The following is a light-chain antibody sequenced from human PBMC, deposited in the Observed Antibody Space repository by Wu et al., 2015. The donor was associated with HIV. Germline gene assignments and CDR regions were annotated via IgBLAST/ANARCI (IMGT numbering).Light chain of an antibody. V-gene: IGKV1-13*02. CDR1: QGISSA. J-gene: IGKJ5*01. CDR3: QQFNSYPIT. CDR2: DAS. Sequence: IQMTQSPSSLSASVGDRVTITCRASQGISSALAWYQQKPGKAPKLLIYDASSLESGVPSRFSGSGSGTDFTLTISSLQAEDFATYYCQQFNSYPITFGQGTRLEIK.